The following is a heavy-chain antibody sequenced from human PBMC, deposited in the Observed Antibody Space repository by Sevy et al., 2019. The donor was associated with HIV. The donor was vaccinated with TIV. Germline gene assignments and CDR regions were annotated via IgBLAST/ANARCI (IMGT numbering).Heavy chain of an antibody. CDR1: GDTFTNNY. V-gene: IGHV1-46*01. J-gene: IGHJ4*02. Sequence: ASVKVSCKASGDTFTNNYIHWVRQAPGQGLEWMGMVDPSAGNTTYAQKFQGRVTMTRDTSTSILYLELSSLRSEDTAVYYCVRADPDQHFDSWGQGTLVTVSS. CDR2: VDPSAGNT. CDR3: VRADPDQHFDS.